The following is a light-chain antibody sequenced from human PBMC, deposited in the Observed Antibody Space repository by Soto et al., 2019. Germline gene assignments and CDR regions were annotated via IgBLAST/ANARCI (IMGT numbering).Light chain of an antibody. J-gene: IGKJ5*01. CDR3: QQRNDWPPVT. V-gene: IGKV3-11*01. CDR1: PSVTNS. Sequence: IVLTQSPATLSLSPLERATLSCRASPSVTNSLAWYQQRPGQAPRLLIFGAFNRATGIPARFSGSGSGTDLTLTISSLEPEDSAVYYYQQRNDWPPVTFGQGTRLEI. CDR2: GAF.